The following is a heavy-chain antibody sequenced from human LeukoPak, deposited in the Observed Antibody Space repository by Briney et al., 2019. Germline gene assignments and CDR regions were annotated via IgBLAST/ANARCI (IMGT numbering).Heavy chain of an antibody. CDR1: GFTVSSNY. CDR2: IYSGGST. J-gene: IGHJ4*02. CDR3: ARADSSWYPYFDY. V-gene: IGHV3-53*01. D-gene: IGHD6-13*01. Sequence: GGSLRLSCAASGFTVSSNYMSWVRQAPGKGLEWVSVIYSGGSTYYADSVKDRFTISRDNSKNTLYLQMNSQRAEDTAVYYCARADSSWYPYFDYWGQGTLVTVSS.